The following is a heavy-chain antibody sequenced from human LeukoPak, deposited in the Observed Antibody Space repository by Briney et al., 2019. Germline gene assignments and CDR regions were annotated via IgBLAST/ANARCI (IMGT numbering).Heavy chain of an antibody. V-gene: IGHV1-18*01. Sequence: ASVKVSCKTSGYTFTNYGISWVRQAPGQGLEWMGWISAYNGNTNYAQKLQGRVTMTTDTSTSTAYMELRSLRSDDTAVYYCARVRRGVVTATPLDYWGQGTLVTVSS. CDR3: ARVRRGVVTATPLDY. CDR2: ISAYNGNT. D-gene: IGHD2-21*02. J-gene: IGHJ4*02. CDR1: GYTFTNYG.